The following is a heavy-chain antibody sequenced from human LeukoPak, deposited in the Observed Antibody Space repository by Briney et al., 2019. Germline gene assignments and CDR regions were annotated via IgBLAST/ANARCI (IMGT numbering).Heavy chain of an antibody. CDR2: ISGSGTGT. CDR3: AKEGGTGTRFDY. Sequence: VGSLRLSCEASGFTFSSSAMSWVRQAPGKGLYWVSAISGSGTGTYYADSVKGRFTISRDNSKNTLYLQMNSLRAEDTAVYYCAKEGGTGTRFDYWGQGTLVTVSS. V-gene: IGHV3-23*01. CDR1: GFTFSSSA. J-gene: IGHJ4*02. D-gene: IGHD1-7*01.